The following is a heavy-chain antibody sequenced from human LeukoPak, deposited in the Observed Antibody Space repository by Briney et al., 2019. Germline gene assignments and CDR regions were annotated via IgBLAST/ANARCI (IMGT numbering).Heavy chain of an antibody. CDR3: ARDRSRYEFDP. J-gene: IGHJ5*02. CDR1: GFTFSSYA. CDR2: ISYDGSNK. Sequence: GGSLRLSCAASGFTFSSYAMHWVRQAPGKGLEWVAVISYDGSNKYYADSVKGRFTISRDNSKNTLYLQMNSLRAEDTAVYYCARDRSRYEFDPWGQGTLVTVSS. D-gene: IGHD3-16*01. V-gene: IGHV3-30*04.